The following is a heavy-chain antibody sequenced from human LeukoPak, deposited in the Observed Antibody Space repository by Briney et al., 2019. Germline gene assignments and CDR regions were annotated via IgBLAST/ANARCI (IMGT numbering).Heavy chain of an antibody. Sequence: GASVKISCKASGYTSTSYNMHWVRQAPGQGFEWMGIINPSGGSTSYAQKFQGRVTMTRDTSTSTVYMELSSLRSEDTAVYYCARDSGSYPSDYWGQGTLVTVSS. J-gene: IGHJ4*02. D-gene: IGHD1-26*01. V-gene: IGHV1-46*01. CDR1: GYTSTSYN. CDR2: INPSGGST. CDR3: ARDSGSYPSDY.